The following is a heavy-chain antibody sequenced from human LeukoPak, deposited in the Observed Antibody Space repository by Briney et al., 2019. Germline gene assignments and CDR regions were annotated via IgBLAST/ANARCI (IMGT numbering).Heavy chain of an antibody. CDR1: GFTFSSYS. CDR3: ASRSDYGDAESFDY. J-gene: IGHJ4*02. V-gene: IGHV3-21*04. CDR2: ISSSSSYI. Sequence: PGGSLRLSCAASGFTFSSYSMNWVRQAPGKGLEWVSSISSSSSYIYYADSVKGRFTISRDNAKNSLYLQMNSLRAEDTAVYYCASRSDYGDAESFDYWGQGTLVTVSS. D-gene: IGHD4-17*01.